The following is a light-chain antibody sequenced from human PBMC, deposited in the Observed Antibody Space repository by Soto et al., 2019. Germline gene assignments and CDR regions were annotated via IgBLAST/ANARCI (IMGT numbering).Light chain of an antibody. CDR1: SSDIGGYNY. Sequence: QSALTQPASVSGSPGQSITISCTGTSSDIGGYNYVSWYQQHPDKAPKLIIYAVTNRPSGVSNRFSGSKSGNTASLTISGLQAEDEADYYCTSYTSSTTVVFGGGTKVTV. J-gene: IGLJ2*01. CDR2: AVT. V-gene: IGLV2-14*01. CDR3: TSYTSSTTVV.